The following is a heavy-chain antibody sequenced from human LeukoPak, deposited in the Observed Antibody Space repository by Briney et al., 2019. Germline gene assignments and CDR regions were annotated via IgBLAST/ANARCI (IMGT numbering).Heavy chain of an antibody. CDR1: GFTFSSYS. J-gene: IGHJ4*02. V-gene: IGHV3-21*01. Sequence: GGSLRLSCAASGFTFSSYSMNWVRQAPGKGLEWVSSISSSSSYIYYADSVKGRFTISRDNAKNSLYLQMNSLRAEDTAVYYCARDPSGSGSYGSGPFDYWGQGTLVTVSS. D-gene: IGHD1-26*01. CDR2: ISSSSSYI. CDR3: ARDPSGSGSYGSGPFDY.